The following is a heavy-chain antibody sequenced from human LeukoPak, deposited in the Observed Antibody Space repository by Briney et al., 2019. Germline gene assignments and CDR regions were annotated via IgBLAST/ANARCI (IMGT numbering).Heavy chain of an antibody. D-gene: IGHD4-23*01. V-gene: IGHV4-59*01. CDR3: ARDLYGGSFDY. J-gene: IGHJ4*02. Sequence: SETLSLTCTVSGGSISSYYWSWIRQPPGKGLGWIGYIYYSGSTNYNPSLKSRVTISVDTSKNQFSLKLSSVTAADTAVYYCARDLYGGSFDYWGQGTLVTVSS. CDR2: IYYSGST. CDR1: GGSISSYY.